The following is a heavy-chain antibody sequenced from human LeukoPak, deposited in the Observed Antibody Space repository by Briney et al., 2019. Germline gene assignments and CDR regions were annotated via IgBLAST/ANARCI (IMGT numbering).Heavy chain of an antibody. D-gene: IGHD1/OR15-1a*01. Sequence: SQTLSLTCAISGDSVSSKSAARNWIRQSPSRGLEWLGRTYYRSKWSSGYAESVKSRLTISPDTSKNQFSLQLRSVTPDDTAVYYCARSQTGGTFDFWGQGALVTVSP. J-gene: IGHJ4*02. V-gene: IGHV6-1*01. CDR3: ARSQTGGTFDF. CDR1: GDSVSSKSAA. CDR2: TYYRSKWSS.